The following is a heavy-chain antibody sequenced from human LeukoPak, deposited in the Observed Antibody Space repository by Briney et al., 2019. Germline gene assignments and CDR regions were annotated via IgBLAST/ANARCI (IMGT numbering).Heavy chain of an antibody. CDR1: GFTFSDYY. Sequence: GGTLRLSCAASGFTFSDYYMSWIRQAPGKGLEWVSYISSSSSYTNYADSVKGRFTISRDNAKNSLYLQMNSLRAEDTAVYYCARDTKAYYGSGSYFDYWGQGTVDPVSS. J-gene: IGHJ4*02. D-gene: IGHD3-10*01. CDR3: ARDTKAYYGSGSYFDY. CDR2: ISSSSSYT. V-gene: IGHV3-11*05.